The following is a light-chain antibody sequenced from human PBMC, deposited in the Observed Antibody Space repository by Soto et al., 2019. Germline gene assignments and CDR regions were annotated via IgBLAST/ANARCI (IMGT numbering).Light chain of an antibody. CDR1: QSVSSS. Sequence: EIVMTQSPGTLSVSPGERATLSSSASQSVSSSLAWYQQKPGQAPRLLIYGASTRATGIPARFSGSGSGTEFTLTISSLQSEDFAVYYCQQYNDWPPFTFGPGTKVVMK. J-gene: IGKJ3*01. CDR3: QQYNDWPPFT. CDR2: GAS. V-gene: IGKV3-15*01.